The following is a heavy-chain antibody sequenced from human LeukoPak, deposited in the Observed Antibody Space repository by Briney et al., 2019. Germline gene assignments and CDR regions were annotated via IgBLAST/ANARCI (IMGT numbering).Heavy chain of an antibody. V-gene: IGHV3-30*18. Sequence: GGSLRLSCAASGFTFSSYGMHWVRQAPGKGLEWVAVISYDGSNKYYADSVKGRFTISRDNSKNTLYLQMNSLRAEDTAVYYCAKAGDSSNWWEIGYWGQGTLVTVSS. CDR3: AKAGDSSNWWEIGY. J-gene: IGHJ4*02. D-gene: IGHD6-13*01. CDR1: GFTFSSYG. CDR2: ISYDGSNK.